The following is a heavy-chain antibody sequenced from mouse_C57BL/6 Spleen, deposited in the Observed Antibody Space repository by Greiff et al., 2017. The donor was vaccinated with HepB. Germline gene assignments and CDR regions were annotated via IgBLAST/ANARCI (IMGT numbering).Heavy chain of an antibody. CDR2: ISYDGSN. V-gene: IGHV3-6*01. CDR1: GYSITSGYY. J-gene: IGHJ2*01. CDR3: ARVGGPYYFDY. Sequence: EVQLVESGPGLVKPSQSLSLTCSVTGYSITSGYYWNWIRQFPGNKLEWMGYISYDGSNNYNPSLKNRISITRDTSKNQFFLKLNSVTTEDTATYYCARVGGPYYFDYWGQGTTLTVSS.